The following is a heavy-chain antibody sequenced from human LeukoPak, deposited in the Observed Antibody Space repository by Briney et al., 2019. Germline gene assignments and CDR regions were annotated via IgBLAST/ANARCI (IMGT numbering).Heavy chain of an antibody. J-gene: IGHJ4*02. D-gene: IGHD2-15*01. CDR2: IWYDGSHQ. CDR3: AKDKDTPATAQPQRGYFES. V-gene: IGHV3-33*06. CDR1: GFPFSGSG. Sequence: QPGGSLRLSCAASGFPFSGSGMHWVRQAPGKGLEWVAVIWYDGSHQYYADSAKGRFTISRDNSKNTLDLQMNSLRVEDTAVYFCAKDKDTPATAQPQRGYFESWGQGTLVTVSS.